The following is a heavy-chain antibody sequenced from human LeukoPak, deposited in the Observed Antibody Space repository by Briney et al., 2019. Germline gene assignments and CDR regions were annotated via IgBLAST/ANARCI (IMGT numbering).Heavy chain of an antibody. Sequence: SETLSLTCTVSGGSISSYYWSWIRQPPGKGLEWIGYIYYSGSTNYNPSLKSRVTISVDTSKNQFSLKLSSVTAADTAVYYCARRDPDSSSWGLNFDYWGQGTLVTVSS. CDR2: IYYSGST. CDR3: ARRDPDSSSWGLNFDY. V-gene: IGHV4-59*01. J-gene: IGHJ4*02. D-gene: IGHD6-13*01. CDR1: GGSISSYY.